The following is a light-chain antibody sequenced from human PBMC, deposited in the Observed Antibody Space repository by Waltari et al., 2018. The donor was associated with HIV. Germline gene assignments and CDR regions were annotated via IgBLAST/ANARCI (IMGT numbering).Light chain of an antibody. V-gene: IGLV1-40*01. CDR1: SPNTGAGFD. Sequence: QSVLTQPPSVSGAPGQRLTISCTGSSPNTGAGFDVHWYQQIAGAAPKLLIYGDNNRPSGVPDRFSGSKSGTSASLAITGLQAEDAADYYCQSYDSSLVFGGGTKLTV. CDR2: GDN. CDR3: QSYDSSLV. J-gene: IGLJ2*01.